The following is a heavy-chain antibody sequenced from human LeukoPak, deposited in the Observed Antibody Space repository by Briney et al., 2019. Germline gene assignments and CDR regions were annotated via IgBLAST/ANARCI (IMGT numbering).Heavy chain of an antibody. J-gene: IGHJ5*02. CDR3: AKFSYGDYVA. CDR2: IRHDESNK. V-gene: IGHV3-30*02. CDR1: GFVFSKNG. D-gene: IGHD4-17*01. Sequence: GGSLRLSCTTSGFVFSKNGMHWVRQAPGKGLEWVAFIRHDESNKYYADSVKGRFTISRDNSKNTLSLQMNSLRPDDTAVYYCAKFSYGDYVAWGQGTLAIVSS.